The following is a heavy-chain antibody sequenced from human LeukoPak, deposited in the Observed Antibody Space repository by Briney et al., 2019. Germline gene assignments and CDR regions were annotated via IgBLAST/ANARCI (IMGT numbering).Heavy chain of an antibody. Sequence: SVKVSCKASGGTFSSYAISWVRQAPGQGLEWMGRIIPLFGIANYAQKFQGRVTITADKSTSTAYMELSSLRSEDTAVYYWARTYLEYCSGGSCYSQVLDYYYGMDVWGQGTTVTVSS. V-gene: IGHV1-69*04. CDR3: ARTYLEYCSGGSCYSQVLDYYYGMDV. D-gene: IGHD2-15*01. CDR2: IIPLFGIA. J-gene: IGHJ6*02. CDR1: GGTFSSYA.